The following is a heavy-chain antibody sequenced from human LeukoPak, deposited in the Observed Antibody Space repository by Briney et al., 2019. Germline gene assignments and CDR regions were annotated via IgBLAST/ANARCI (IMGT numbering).Heavy chain of an antibody. V-gene: IGHV5-51*01. CDR3: AGQSYSSGTGSWFDP. D-gene: IGHD2-21*01. CDR1: GYSFTSYW. CDR2: IYPGDSDT. J-gene: IGHJ5*02. Sequence: GESLKISCKGSGYSFTSYWIGWVRQMPGKGLEWMGIIYPGDSDTRYSPSFQGQVTISADKSISTAYLQWSSLKASDTAMYYCAGQSYSSGTGSWFDPWGQGTLVTVSS.